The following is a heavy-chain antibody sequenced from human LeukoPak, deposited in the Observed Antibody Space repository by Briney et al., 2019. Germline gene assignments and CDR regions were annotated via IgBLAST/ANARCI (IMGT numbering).Heavy chain of an antibody. CDR1: GFTFSNAW. V-gene: IGHV3-7*01. D-gene: IGHD3-22*01. CDR2: IKEDGSEK. Sequence: GGSLRLSCAASGFTFSNAWMSWVRQAPGKGLEWVANIKEDGSEKYFVDSVKGQFTISRDNAKNSLYLQMNSLRAEDTAVYYCARDYPYYYDGMWYCDYWGQGTLVSVSS. J-gene: IGHJ4*02. CDR3: ARDYPYYYDGMWYCDY.